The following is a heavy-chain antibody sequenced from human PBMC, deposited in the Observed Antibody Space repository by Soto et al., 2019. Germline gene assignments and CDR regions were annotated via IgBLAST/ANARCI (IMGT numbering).Heavy chain of an antibody. J-gene: IGHJ4*02. CDR1: GGSFSGYY. CDR2: INHSGST. D-gene: IGHD3-3*01. V-gene: IGHV4-34*01. CDR3: ARGTPYYDFWSGYRLYFDY. Sequence: PSETLSLTCAVYGGSFSGYYWSWIRQPPGKGLEWIGEINHSGSTNYNPSLKSRVTISVDTSKNQFSLKLSSVTAADTAVYYCARGTPYYDFWSGYRLYFDYWGQGTLVTVSS.